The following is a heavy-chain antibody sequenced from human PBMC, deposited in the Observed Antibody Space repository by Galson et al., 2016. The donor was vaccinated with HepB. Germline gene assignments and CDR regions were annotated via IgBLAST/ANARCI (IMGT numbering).Heavy chain of an antibody. CDR3: AKLELSSSFDY. D-gene: IGHD1-7*01. CDR1: GFTFSNYA. V-gene: IGHV3-23*01. Sequence: SLRLSCAASGFTFSNYAMSWVRQAPGKGLEWVSTIGGSGDNTYYSHSVKGRFTISRDNSKNTLFLQMNSLRAEDTAVYYCAKLELSSSFDYWGQGTLVTVSS. J-gene: IGHJ4*02. CDR2: IGGSGDNT.